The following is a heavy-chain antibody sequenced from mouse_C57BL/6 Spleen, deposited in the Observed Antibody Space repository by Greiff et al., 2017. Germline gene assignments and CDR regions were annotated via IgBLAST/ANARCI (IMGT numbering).Heavy chain of an antibody. D-gene: IGHD1-1*01. CDR1: GFTFSDYY. CDR2: ISNGGGST. J-gene: IGHJ4*01. V-gene: IGHV5-12*01. Sequence: EVMLVESGGGLVQPGGSLKLSCAASGFTFSDYYMYWVRQTPEKRLEWVAYISNGGGSTYYPDTVKGRFTISRDNAKNTLYLQMSRLKSEDTAMYYCARPPKYYGSDDYAMDYWGQGTSVTVSS. CDR3: ARPPKYYGSDDYAMDY.